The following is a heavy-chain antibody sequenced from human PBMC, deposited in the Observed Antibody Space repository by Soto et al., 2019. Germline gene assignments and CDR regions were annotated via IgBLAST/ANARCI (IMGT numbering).Heavy chain of an antibody. D-gene: IGHD3-10*01. CDR2: ISAYNGNT. CDR1: GYTFTSYG. J-gene: IGHJ6*02. V-gene: IGHV1-18*01. Sequence: ASVKVSCKASGYTFTSYGISWVPQAPGQGLERMGWISAYNGNTNYAQKLQGRVTMTTDTSTSTAYMELRSLRSDDTAVYYCARELLAWFGKFYNYYYNYGMDVWGQGTTDTVSS. CDR3: ARELLAWFGKFYNYYYNYGMDV.